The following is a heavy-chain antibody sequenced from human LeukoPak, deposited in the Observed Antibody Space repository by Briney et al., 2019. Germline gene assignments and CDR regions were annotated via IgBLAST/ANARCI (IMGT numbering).Heavy chain of an antibody. J-gene: IGHJ4*02. V-gene: IGHV4-4*07. CDR2: IHTSGST. CDR3: ARGGYFDWLTFDY. D-gene: IGHD3-9*01. CDR1: GGPITSYY. Sequence: PSETLSLTCTVSGGPITSYYWSYIRQPAGKGLEWIGRIHTSGSTNYNPSLKSRVTISVDTSKNQFSLKLSSVTAADTAVYYCARGGYFDWLTFDYWGQGTLVTVSS.